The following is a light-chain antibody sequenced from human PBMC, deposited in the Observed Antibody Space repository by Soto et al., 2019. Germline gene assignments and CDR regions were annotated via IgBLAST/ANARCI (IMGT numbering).Light chain of an antibody. J-gene: IGLJ2*01. CDR3: QTWGTGIHVV. CDR1: SGHSSYA. V-gene: IGLV4-69*01. CDR2: LNSDGSH. Sequence: QPVLTQSPSASASLGASVKLTCTLSSGHSSYAIACHQQQPEKGPRYLMKLNSDGSHSKGDGIPDRFSGSCSGAERYLTISSLQSEDEADYYCQTWGTGIHVVFGGGTKLTVL.